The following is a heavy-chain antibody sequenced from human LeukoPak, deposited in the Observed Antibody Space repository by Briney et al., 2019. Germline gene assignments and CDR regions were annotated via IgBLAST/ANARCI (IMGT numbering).Heavy chain of an antibody. CDR2: MNPNSGNT. CDR3: ARGEMATTSFDY. Sequence: ASVKVSCKASGYTFTSYDINWVRQATGQGLEWMGWMNPNSGNTGYAQKFQGRVTMTRNTSISTAYMELSSLRSVDTAVYYCARGEMATTSFDYWGQGTLVTVSS. CDR1: GYTFTSYD. V-gene: IGHV1-8*01. D-gene: IGHD5-24*01. J-gene: IGHJ4*02.